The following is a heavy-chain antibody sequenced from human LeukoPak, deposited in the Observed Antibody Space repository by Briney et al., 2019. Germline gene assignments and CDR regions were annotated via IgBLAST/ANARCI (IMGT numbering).Heavy chain of an antibody. CDR2: INVGNGNT. CDR3: ARSHGSGSYYTS. D-gene: IGHD3-10*01. CDR1: GYTFTSYA. Sequence: ASVKVSCKASGYTFTSYAMHWVRQAPGQRLEGMGWINVGNGNTHYSQEFQGRPTITRDTSASTADMELSSLRSEDMAVYYCARSHGSGSYYTSWGQGILVTVSS. V-gene: IGHV1-3*03. J-gene: IGHJ5*02.